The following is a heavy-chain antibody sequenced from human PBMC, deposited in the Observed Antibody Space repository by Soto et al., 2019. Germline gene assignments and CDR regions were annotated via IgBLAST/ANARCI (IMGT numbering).Heavy chain of an antibody. J-gene: IGHJ6*02. Sequence: GGSLRLSCAASGFTFSSYAMHWVRQAPGKGLEYVSAISSNGGSTYYANSVKGRFTISRDNSKNTLYLHMGSLRAEDMAVYYCARAPRLGYYDILTGYLPYYYSGMDVWGQGTTVTVSS. CDR1: GFTFSSYA. CDR2: ISSNGGST. V-gene: IGHV3-64*01. D-gene: IGHD3-9*01. CDR3: ARAPRLGYYDILTGYLPYYYSGMDV.